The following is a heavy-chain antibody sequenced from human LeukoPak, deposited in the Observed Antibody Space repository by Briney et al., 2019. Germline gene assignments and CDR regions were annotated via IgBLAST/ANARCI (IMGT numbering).Heavy chain of an antibody. V-gene: IGHV3-30*18. CDR3: TKEESMGGFVDS. D-gene: IGHD3-16*01. CDR2: ILYDASYK. Sequence: GGSLRLSCAASGFTFSTFGMHWVRQATGKGLEWVAIILYDASYKYYADSVKGRFTISRDNSRNTLYLQMNSLRAEDTAVYYWTKEESMGGFVDSWGQGTLVTVSS. J-gene: IGHJ4*02. CDR1: GFTFSTFG.